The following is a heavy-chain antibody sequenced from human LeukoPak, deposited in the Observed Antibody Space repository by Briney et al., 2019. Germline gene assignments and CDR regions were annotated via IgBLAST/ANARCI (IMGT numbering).Heavy chain of an antibody. CDR3: ARIVVPAAIHDAFDI. Sequence: GESLKISCKGSGYSFTSYWIGWVRQMPGKGPEWMGIIYPGDSDTRYSPSFQGQVTISADKSISTAYLQWSSLKASDTAMYYCARIVVPAAIHDAFDIWGQGTMVTVSS. V-gene: IGHV5-51*01. CDR1: GYSFTSYW. D-gene: IGHD2-2*02. CDR2: IYPGDSDT. J-gene: IGHJ3*02.